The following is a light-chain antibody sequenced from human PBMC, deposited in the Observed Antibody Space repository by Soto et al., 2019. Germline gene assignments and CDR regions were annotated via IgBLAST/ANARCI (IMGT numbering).Light chain of an antibody. CDR2: FGS. Sequence: DIVMTQSPLSLPVTPGEPASISCRSSQSLLHSNGYNYLDWYLQKPVQSPQLLIYFGSNRASGVPDRFSGSGSGTDFTLRISRVEAEDVGVYYFMQALQSPRTFGQGTKVEIK. CDR1: QSLLHSNGYNY. V-gene: IGKV2-28*01. CDR3: MQALQSPRT. J-gene: IGKJ1*01.